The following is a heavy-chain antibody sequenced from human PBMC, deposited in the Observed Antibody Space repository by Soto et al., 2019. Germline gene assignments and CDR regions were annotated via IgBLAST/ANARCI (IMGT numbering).Heavy chain of an antibody. Sequence: ASVKVSCKASGDTFTSYYMHWVRQAPGQGLEWMGIINRSGGSTSYAQKFQGRVTMTRDTSTSTVYMELSSLRSEDTAVYYCALTIFGVVLPEGGDWFDPWGQGTLVTVSS. J-gene: IGHJ5*02. CDR1: GDTFTSYY. CDR2: INRSGGST. CDR3: ALTIFGVVLPEGGDWFDP. V-gene: IGHV1-46*03. D-gene: IGHD3-3*01.